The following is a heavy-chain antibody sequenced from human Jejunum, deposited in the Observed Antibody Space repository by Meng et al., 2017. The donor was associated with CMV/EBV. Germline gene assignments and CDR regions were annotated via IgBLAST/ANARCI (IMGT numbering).Heavy chain of an antibody. V-gene: IGHV4-59*01. D-gene: IGHD4-23*01. Sequence: VPGGSISSSYWSWIRQPPGKGLEYIGYIYYSGRTNYNPSLKSRVTISVDTSKNQFSLKLTSVSAADTAVYYCARVSGGNLSPSDIWGQGTRVTVSS. J-gene: IGHJ3*02. CDR1: GGSISSSY. CDR2: IYYSGRT. CDR3: ARVSGGNLSPSDI.